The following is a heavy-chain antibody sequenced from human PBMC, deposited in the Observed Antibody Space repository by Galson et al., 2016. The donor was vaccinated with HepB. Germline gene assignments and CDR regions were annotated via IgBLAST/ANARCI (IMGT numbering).Heavy chain of an antibody. J-gene: IGHJ5*02. CDR1: GGSFSGYY. Sequence: SETLSLTCAVYGGSFSGYYWSWIRQPPGKGLEWIGEINQSGSTNYNPSLKSRVTISVDTSKNQFSLKLSSVTAADTAVYYWARGRNDFVWGGYRFRWFDPWGQGTLVTVSS. CDR3: ARGRNDFVWGGYRFRWFDP. D-gene: IGHD3-16*02. V-gene: IGHV4-34*01. CDR2: INQSGST.